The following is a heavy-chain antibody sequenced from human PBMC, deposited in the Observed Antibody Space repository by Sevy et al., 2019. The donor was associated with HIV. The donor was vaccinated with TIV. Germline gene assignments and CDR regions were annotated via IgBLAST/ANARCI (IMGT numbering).Heavy chain of an antibody. V-gene: IGHV3-21*01. Sequence: GGSLRLSCAASGFTFSSYTMNWVRQAPGKGLEWVSSISSSSSYIYYADSVKGQFTISRDNAKNSLYLQMNSLRAEDTAVYYCARLGGVADQGMDVWGQGTTVTVSS. D-gene: IGHD2-15*01. CDR1: GFTFSSYT. CDR2: ISSSSSYI. CDR3: ARLGGVADQGMDV. J-gene: IGHJ6*02.